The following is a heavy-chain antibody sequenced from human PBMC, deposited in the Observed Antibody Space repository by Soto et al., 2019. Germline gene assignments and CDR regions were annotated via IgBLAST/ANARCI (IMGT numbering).Heavy chain of an antibody. CDR3: ARDYGDYDYYYGMDV. CDR2: IYYSGST. CDR1: GGSISSGGYY. V-gene: IGHV4-31*03. J-gene: IGHJ6*02. Sequence: QVQLQESGPGLVKPSQTLSLTCTVSGGSISSGGYYWSWIRQHPGKGLEWIGYIYYSGSTYYNPSLESRVTISVDTSKNQFSLKLSSVTAADTAVYYCARDYGDYDYYYGMDVWGQGTTVTVSS. D-gene: IGHD4-17*01.